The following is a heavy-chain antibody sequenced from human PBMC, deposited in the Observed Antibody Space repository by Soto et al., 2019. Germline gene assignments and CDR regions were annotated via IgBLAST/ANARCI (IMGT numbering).Heavy chain of an antibody. J-gene: IGHJ3*02. CDR3: AGSFKSGSGTFDAFDI. CDR1: GGTFSSYA. Sequence: SVKVSCKASGGTFSSYAISWVRQAPGQGLEWMGGIIPIFGTTNYAEKFRGRVSITADESTSTAYVELSSLRSEDTAVYYCAGSFKSGSGTFDAFDIWGQRTTVT. V-gene: IGHV1-69*13. CDR2: IIPIFGTT. D-gene: IGHD3-10*01.